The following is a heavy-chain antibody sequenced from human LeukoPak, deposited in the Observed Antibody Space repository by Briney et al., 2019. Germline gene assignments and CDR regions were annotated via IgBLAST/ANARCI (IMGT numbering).Heavy chain of an antibody. D-gene: IGHD2-15*01. CDR2: ISSRGTYI. CDR3: ARDYCSGGSCYVFDP. J-gene: IGHJ5*02. CDR1: GFTFSSYT. Sequence: GGSLRLSCAVSGFTFSSYTMNWVRQAPGQGLEWVSSISSRGTYIYYAESVKGRFTISRDNAKNSLYLQMNSLRAEDTAVYYCARDYCSGGSCYVFDPWGQGTLVTVSS. V-gene: IGHV3-21*01.